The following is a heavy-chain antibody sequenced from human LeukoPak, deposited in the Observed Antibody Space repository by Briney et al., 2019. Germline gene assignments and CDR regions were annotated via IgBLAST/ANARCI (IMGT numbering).Heavy chain of an antibody. V-gene: IGHV4-38-2*01. CDR2: IYHSGST. Sequence: PSETLSLTCAVSGYSISSGYYWGWIRQPPGKGLEWTGSIYHSGSTYYNPSLKSRVTISVDTSKNQFSLKLSSVTAADTAVYYCARHGGKKYNWFDPWGQGTLVTVSS. CDR1: GYSISSGYY. CDR3: ARHGGKKYNWFDP. J-gene: IGHJ5*02. D-gene: IGHD1-26*01.